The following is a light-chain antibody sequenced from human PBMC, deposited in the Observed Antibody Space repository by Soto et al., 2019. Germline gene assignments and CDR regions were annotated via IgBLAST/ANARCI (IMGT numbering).Light chain of an antibody. CDR2: EVS. CDR3: SSYTSSSTRV. Sequence: QSALTQPASVSGSPGQSITISCTGTSSDVGAYDFVSWYQQHPDKAPKLMIYEVSNRPSGVSNRFSGSKSVNTATLTISGLQAKDEADYYCSSYTSSSTRVFGTGTKVTVL. V-gene: IGLV2-14*03. J-gene: IGLJ1*01. CDR1: SSDVGAYDF.